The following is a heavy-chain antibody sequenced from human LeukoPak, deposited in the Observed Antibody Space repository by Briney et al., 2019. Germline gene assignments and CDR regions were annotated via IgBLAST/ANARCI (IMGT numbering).Heavy chain of an antibody. Sequence: SGTLSLTCTVSGGSISSYYWSWIRQPLGKGLEWIGYIHYSRSTNYNPSLKSRVTISVDTSKNQFSLKLSSVTAADTAVYYCARDPYCSSTSCSPTRDAFDIWGQGTMVTVSS. CDR3: ARDPYCSSTSCSPTRDAFDI. J-gene: IGHJ3*02. CDR2: IHYSRST. V-gene: IGHV4-59*12. D-gene: IGHD2-2*01. CDR1: GGSISSYY.